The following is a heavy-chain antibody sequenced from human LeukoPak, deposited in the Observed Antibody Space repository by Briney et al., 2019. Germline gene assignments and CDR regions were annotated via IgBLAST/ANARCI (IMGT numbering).Heavy chain of an antibody. CDR3: ARGCSSASCQSWFDP. CDR2: IYYNGNT. V-gene: IGHV4-59*01. J-gene: IGHJ5*02. Sequence: SETLSLTCSVSGGSINIYHWHCIRQPPGKGLEWIGHIYYNGNTNYNPSLKTRVTISVDTSKNQFSLNLTSVTAEDTSVYYCARGCSSASCQSWFDPWGQGTQVTVSS. D-gene: IGHD2-2*01. CDR1: GGSINIYH.